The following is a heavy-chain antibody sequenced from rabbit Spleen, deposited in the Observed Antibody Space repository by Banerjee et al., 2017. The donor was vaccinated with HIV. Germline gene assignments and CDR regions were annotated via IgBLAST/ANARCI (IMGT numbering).Heavy chain of an antibody. CDR1: GFSFSNSYW. Sequence: QSLEESGGDLVKPGASLTLTCTASGFSFSNSYWICWVRQAPGKGLEWIACIYAGSSGSTYYATWAKGRFTISKTSSTTVTLQMTSLTAADTATYFCARDSGTSFSSYGMDLWGQGTLVTVS. D-gene: IGHD8-1*01. V-gene: IGHV1S40*01. CDR3: ARDSGTSFSSYGMDL. CDR2: IYAGSSGST. J-gene: IGHJ6*01.